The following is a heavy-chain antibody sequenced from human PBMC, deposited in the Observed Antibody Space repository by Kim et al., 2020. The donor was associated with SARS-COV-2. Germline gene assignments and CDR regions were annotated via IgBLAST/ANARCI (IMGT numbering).Heavy chain of an antibody. J-gene: IGHJ3*02. Sequence: GGSLRLSCAASGFTFDDYAMHWVRQAPGKGLEWVSGISWNSGNLGYADSVKGQFTISRDNAKNSLYLQMNSLRAEDTALYYCAKVQYIVVVPAAMESGAFDIWGQGTMVTVSS. D-gene: IGHD2-2*01. V-gene: IGHV3-9*01. CDR2: ISWNSGNL. CDR1: GFTFDDYA. CDR3: AKVQYIVVVPAAMESGAFDI.